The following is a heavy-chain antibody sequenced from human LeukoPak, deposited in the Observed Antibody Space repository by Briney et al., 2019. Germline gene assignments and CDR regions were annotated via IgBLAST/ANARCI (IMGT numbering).Heavy chain of an antibody. J-gene: IGHJ6*02. D-gene: IGHD3-16*01. V-gene: IGHV3-7*03. CDR1: GFTFSNAW. CDR2: INHNGNVN. CDR3: ARGGGLDV. Sequence: GGSLRLSCAASGFTFSNAWMNWVRQAPGKGLEWVASINHNGNVNYYVDSVKGRFTISRDNAKNSLYLQMSNLRAEDTAVYFCARGGGLDVWGQGATVTVSS.